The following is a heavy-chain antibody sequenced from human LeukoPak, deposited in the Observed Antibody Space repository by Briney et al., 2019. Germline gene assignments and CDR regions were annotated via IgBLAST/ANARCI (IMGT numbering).Heavy chain of an antibody. Sequence: SETLSLTCTISGDSISSSAYYWTWIRQPAGKGLEWIGRIYTTGSPDYSPSLRGRVTISVDTSMNQFSLKLTSVSAADTAVYYCARDRGVTTARGVPSWFDPLGQGILVTVSS. D-gene: IGHD3-10*01. CDR1: GDSISSSAYY. CDR3: ARDRGVTTARGVPSWFDP. J-gene: IGHJ5*02. V-gene: IGHV4-61*02. CDR2: IYTTGSP.